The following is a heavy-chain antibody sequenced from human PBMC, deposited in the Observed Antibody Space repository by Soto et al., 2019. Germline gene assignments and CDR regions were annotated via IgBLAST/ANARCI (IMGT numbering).Heavy chain of an antibody. D-gene: IGHD3-3*01. J-gene: IGHJ4*02. CDR1: GFTFSSYG. Sequence: GGSLRLSCAASGFTFSSYGMHWVRQAPGKGLEWVAVISYDGSNKYYADSVRGRFTISRDNSKNTLYLQMNSLRAEDTAVYYCAKDRGSTIFGVDYYLSYWGQRTLVTVSS. CDR2: ISYDGSNK. CDR3: AKDRGSTIFGVDYYLSY. V-gene: IGHV3-30*18.